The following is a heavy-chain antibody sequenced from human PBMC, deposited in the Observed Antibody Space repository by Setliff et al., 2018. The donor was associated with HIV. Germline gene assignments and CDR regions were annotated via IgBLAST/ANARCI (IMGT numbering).Heavy chain of an antibody. CDR2: FYTSGST. V-gene: IGHV4-39*07. J-gene: IGHJ6*03. D-gene: IGHD3-22*01. Sequence: SETLSLTCTVSGGSISSRSYYWGWIRQPPGKGLEWIGRFYTSGSTNYNPSLKSRVTMSVDTSKNQFSLKLSSVTAADTAVYYCARDRLTYYYYMDVWGKGTTVTVSS. CDR1: GGSISSRSYY. CDR3: ARDRLTYYYYMDV.